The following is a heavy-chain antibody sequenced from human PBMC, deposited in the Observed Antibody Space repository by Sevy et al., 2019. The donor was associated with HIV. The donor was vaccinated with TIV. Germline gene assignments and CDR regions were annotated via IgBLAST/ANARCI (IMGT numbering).Heavy chain of an antibody. CDR1: GGSVRKFY. CDR2: IYNRGIT. Sequence: SETLSLTCSVSGGSVRKFYWSWIRQSAGKGLEWIGHIYNRGITNYNPSLKSRLTMSLDTSNNQFSLKLTSVTAADTAVYYCARADTIIRGIWAFDLWGQGALVTVSS. D-gene: IGHD3-10*01. CDR3: ARADTIIRGIWAFDL. V-gene: IGHV4-4*07. J-gene: IGHJ4*02.